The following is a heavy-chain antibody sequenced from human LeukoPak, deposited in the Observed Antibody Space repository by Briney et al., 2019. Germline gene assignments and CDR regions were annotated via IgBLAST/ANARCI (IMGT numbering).Heavy chain of an antibody. CDR1: GLIVSNYF. CDR2: IYSGGAT. D-gene: IGHD2-2*01. Sequence: GGSLRLSCAASGLIVSNYFMTWVRQAPGKGLECVSVIYSGGATYYADSVKGRFTISRDSSKNTLYLQMNSLRAEDTAVYFCAREYGSGTFDWGQGTLVTVSS. V-gene: IGHV3-53*01. J-gene: IGHJ4*02. CDR3: AREYGSGTFD.